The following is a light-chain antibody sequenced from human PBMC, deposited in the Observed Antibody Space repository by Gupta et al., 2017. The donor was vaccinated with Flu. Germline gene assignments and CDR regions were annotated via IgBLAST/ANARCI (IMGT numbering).Light chain of an antibody. V-gene: IGKV4-1*01. CDR3: QQYYGTPLT. J-gene: IGKJ4*01. CDR1: RSVLSSSDNRNY. Sequence: DFVMTQSPGSLALSLGEGATINCKSSRSVLSSSDNRNYLAWHQQKPGQPPKLLIYWASTRESGVPDRFSGSGSGTDFTLTISSLQAEDVAVYYCQQYYGTPLTFGGGTKVEI. CDR2: WAS.